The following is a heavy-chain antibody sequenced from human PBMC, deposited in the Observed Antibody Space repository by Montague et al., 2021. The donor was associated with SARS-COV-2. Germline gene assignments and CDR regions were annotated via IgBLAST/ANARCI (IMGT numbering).Heavy chain of an antibody. D-gene: IGHD6-13*01. J-gene: IGHJ4*02. V-gene: IGHV6-1*01. Sequence: CAISGDSVSSNSAAWNWIRQSPSRGLEWLGRTYYRSEWYNDYAVSVKSRITINPDTSKDQFSLQLNSVTPEDTAVYYCARGGSWLYYFDYWGQGTLVTVSS. CDR3: ARGGSWLYYFDY. CDR2: TYYRSEWYN. CDR1: GDSVSSNSAA.